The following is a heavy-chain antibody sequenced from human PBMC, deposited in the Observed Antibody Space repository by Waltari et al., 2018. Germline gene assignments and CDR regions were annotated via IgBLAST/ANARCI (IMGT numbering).Heavy chain of an antibody. CDR3: ARTTAARRTHHYYMDV. V-gene: IGHV1-8*03. J-gene: IGHJ6*03. D-gene: IGHD6-6*01. Sequence: QVQLVQSGAEVKKPGASVKVSCRASGYSFTDFDINWVRQAPGQGLEWMGWLSPHNGNSGYAPQFHGRVAISGDTAITTAYMELSSLTSDDTAVYYCARTTAARRTHHYYMDVWGEGTTVTISS. CDR2: LSPHNGNS. CDR1: GYSFTDFD.